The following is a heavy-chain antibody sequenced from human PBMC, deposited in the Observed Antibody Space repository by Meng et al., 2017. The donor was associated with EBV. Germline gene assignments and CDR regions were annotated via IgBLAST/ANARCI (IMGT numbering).Heavy chain of an antibody. Sequence: QVLLVESGAEVTKPGASVKVSCKASGYTFTSYYLHWVRQAPGQGLEWMGIIIPAGGNTNYAQKFRGRFTMTRDTSTSTVYMDLSILTSEDTAVYYCVRELVGGTFDYWGQGTLVTVSS. V-gene: IGHV1-46*01. J-gene: IGHJ4*02. D-gene: IGHD1/OR15-1a*01. CDR1: GYTFTSYY. CDR2: IIPAGGNT. CDR3: VRELVGGTFDY.